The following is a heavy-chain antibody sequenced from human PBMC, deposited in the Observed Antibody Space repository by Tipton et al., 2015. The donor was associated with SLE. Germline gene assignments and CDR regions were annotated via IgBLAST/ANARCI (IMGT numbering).Heavy chain of an antibody. CDR1: GFTFSRYS. CDR3: ARDGFIVVVPAFDY. V-gene: IGHV3-21*01. Sequence: SLRLSCAATGFTFSRYSMNWVRQAPGKGLEWVSSISSSGSYIYYADSVKGRFTISRDNAKNSLYLQMNSLRAEDTALYYCARDGFIVVVPAFDYWGQGTLVTVSS. CDR2: ISSSGSYI. J-gene: IGHJ4*02. D-gene: IGHD2-2*01.